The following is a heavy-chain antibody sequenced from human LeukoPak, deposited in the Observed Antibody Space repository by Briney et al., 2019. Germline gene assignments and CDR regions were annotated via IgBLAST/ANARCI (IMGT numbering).Heavy chain of an antibody. Sequence: PSETLSLICTVSGVSGGSISGYYWSWIRQPPGKGLEWIGYIYYSGSTNYNPSLRSRVTISVDTSKNQFSLKLSSVTAADTAVYYCATLVAPTGTGYFDYWGQGTLVTVSS. CDR2: IYYSGST. J-gene: IGHJ4*02. D-gene: IGHD6-13*01. V-gene: IGHV4-59*01. CDR3: ATLVAPTGTGYFDY. CDR1: GGSISGYY.